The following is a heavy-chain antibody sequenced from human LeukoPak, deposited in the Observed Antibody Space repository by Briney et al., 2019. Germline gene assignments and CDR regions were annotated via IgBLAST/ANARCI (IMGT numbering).Heavy chain of an antibody. D-gene: IGHD6-13*01. CDR3: ARSLKHIAADYYFDY. V-gene: IGHV5-51*01. J-gene: IGHJ4*02. CDR1: GYSFTSYW. Sequence: GESLKISCKGSGYSFTSYWIGWVRQMPGKGLGWMGIIYPGDSDTRYSPSFQGQVTISADKSISTAYLQWSSLKASDTAMYYCARSLKHIAADYYFDYWGQGTLVTVSS. CDR2: IYPGDSDT.